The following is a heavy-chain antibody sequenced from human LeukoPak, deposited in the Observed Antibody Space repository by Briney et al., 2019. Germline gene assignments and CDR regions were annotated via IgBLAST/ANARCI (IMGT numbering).Heavy chain of an antibody. Sequence: SETLSLTCTVSGGSISSSSYYWGWIRQPPGKGLEWIGSIYYSGSTYYNPSLKSRVTISVDTSKNQFTLKLSSVTAADTAVYYCARGSTWAVAGGFDYWGQGTLVTVSS. J-gene: IGHJ4*02. CDR1: GGSISSSSYY. CDR3: ARGSTWAVAGGFDY. V-gene: IGHV4-39*06. D-gene: IGHD6-19*01. CDR2: IYYSGST.